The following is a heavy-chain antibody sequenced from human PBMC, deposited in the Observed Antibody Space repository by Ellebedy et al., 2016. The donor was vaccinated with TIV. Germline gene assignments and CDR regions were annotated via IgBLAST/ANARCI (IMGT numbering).Heavy chain of an antibody. CDR1: GFTFSTSA. J-gene: IGHJ4*02. CDR3: ANVGGSGTYYNGY. CDR2: ISGSGGGT. Sequence: GESLKISCAASGFTFSTSAMSWVRQAPGKGLEWVSAISGSGGGTYYAESVKGRLTISRDNSKNRLYLQMSSLKVEDTATYYCANVGGSGTYYNGYWGQGTLVTVSS. V-gene: IGHV3-23*01. D-gene: IGHD3-10*01.